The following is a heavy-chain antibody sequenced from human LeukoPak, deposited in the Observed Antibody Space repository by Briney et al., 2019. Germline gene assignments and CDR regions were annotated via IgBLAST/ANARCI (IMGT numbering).Heavy chain of an antibody. CDR2: INWNGGST. CDR3: TRHPRHLDS. CDR1: GFTFDDYG. J-gene: IGHJ4*02. V-gene: IGHV3-20*04. Sequence: SGGSLRLSCAASGFTFDDYGMSWVRQAPGKGLEWVSGINWNGGSTGYADSVRGRFTISRDNAKNSLYLQMNSLRAEDTAVYYCTRHPRHLDSWGQGTLVTVSS. D-gene: IGHD6-6*01.